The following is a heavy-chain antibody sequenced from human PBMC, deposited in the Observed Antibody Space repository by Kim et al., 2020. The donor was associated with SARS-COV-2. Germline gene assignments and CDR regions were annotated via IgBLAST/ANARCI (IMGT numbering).Heavy chain of an antibody. J-gene: IGHJ4*02. Sequence: GGSLRLSCAASGFTFSSYAMHWVRQAPGKGLEWVAVISYDGSNKYYADSVKGRFTISRDNAKNTLYLQMNSLRAEDTAVYYCNRARQDYWGQGTLVTVSS. V-gene: IGHV3-30-3*01. CDR2: ISYDGSNK. CDR1: GFTFSSYA. CDR3: NRARQDY.